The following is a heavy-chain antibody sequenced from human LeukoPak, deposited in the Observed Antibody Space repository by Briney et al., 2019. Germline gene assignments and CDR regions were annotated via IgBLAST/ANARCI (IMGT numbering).Heavy chain of an antibody. CDR1: GGSFSGYY. V-gene: IGHV4-34*01. CDR3: ARGLSGSYYRRYFQH. J-gene: IGHJ1*01. Sequence: SETLSLTCAVYGGSFSGYYWSWIRQPPGKGLEWIGEINHSGSTNYNPSLKSRVTISVDTSKNQFSLKLSSVTAADTAVYYYARGLSGSYYRRYFQHWGQGTLVTVSS. D-gene: IGHD1-26*01. CDR2: INHSGST.